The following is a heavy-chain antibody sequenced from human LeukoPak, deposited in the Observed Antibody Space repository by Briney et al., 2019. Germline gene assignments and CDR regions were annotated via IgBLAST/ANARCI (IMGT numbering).Heavy chain of an antibody. CDR1: GVSISSYY. Sequence: SETLSLTCTVSGVSISSYYWSWIRQPPGKGKEWIGYISTSGSTNSNPALKSRATISVDTSKNHFSLTLSSVTAADTAVYYCARLHGGKGQYYFDYWGQGTLVTVSS. V-gene: IGHV4-4*09. J-gene: IGHJ4*02. CDR3: ARLHGGKGQYYFDY. D-gene: IGHD4-23*01. CDR2: ISTSGST.